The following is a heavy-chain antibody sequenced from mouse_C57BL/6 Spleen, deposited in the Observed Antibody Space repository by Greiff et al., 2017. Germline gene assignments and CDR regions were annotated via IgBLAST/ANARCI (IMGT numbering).Heavy chain of an antibody. J-gene: IGHJ3*01. CDR2: ISDGGSYT. CDR1: GFTFSSYA. Sequence: EVQRVESGGGLVKPGGSLKLSCAASGFTFSSYAMSWVRQTPEKRLEWVATISDGGSYTYYPDNVKGRFTISRDNAKNNLYLQMSHLKSEDTAMYYCARAGDYDSWFAYWGQGTLVTVSA. V-gene: IGHV5-4*01. D-gene: IGHD2-4*01. CDR3: ARAGDYDSWFAY.